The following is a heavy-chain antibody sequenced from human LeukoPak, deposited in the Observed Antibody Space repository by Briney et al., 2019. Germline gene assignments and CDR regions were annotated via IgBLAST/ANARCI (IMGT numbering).Heavy chain of an antibody. CDR1: GFTFGDYA. J-gene: IGHJ3*02. Sequence: PGGSLRLSCAASGFTFGDYAMHWVRQAPGRGLEWVSGINSNSDGIDYADSVKGRFIISRDNAKYSLYLQMNSLRAEDTAVYYCATEYCSRTCCPKAGFDIWGQGTMVTVSS. V-gene: IGHV3-9*01. D-gene: IGHD2-2*01. CDR3: ATEYCSRTCCPKAGFDI. CDR2: INSNSDGI.